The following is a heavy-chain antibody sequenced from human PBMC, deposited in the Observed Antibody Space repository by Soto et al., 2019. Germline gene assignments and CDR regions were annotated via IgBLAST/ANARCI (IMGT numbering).Heavy chain of an antibody. CDR2: ISSNGGST. CDR1: GFTFSSYA. Sequence: EVQLVESGGGLVQPGGSLRLSCAASGFTFSSYAMHWVRQAPGKGLEYVSAISSNGGSTYYANSVKGRFTISRDNSKNRLYLQMGSLRAEDMAVYYCVRCVVVVAATYGMDVWGQGTTVTVSS. D-gene: IGHD2-15*01. CDR3: VRCVVVVAATYGMDV. J-gene: IGHJ6*02. V-gene: IGHV3-64*01.